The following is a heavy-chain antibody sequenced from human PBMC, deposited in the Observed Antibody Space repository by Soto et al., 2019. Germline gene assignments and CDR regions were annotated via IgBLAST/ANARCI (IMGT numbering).Heavy chain of an antibody. Sequence: EVQLVESGGGLVQPGGSLRLSCVVSGYTFSSFWIHWVRQAPGKGLVWVSRISGDGSGTAYADSVKGRFTISRDNAKNTLYLQMNSLRAEDTALYYCARGGSAFDYWGQGTLAPVSS. V-gene: IGHV3-74*01. CDR2: ISGDGSGT. CDR3: ARGGSAFDY. CDR1: GYTFSSFW. J-gene: IGHJ4*02. D-gene: IGHD3-10*01.